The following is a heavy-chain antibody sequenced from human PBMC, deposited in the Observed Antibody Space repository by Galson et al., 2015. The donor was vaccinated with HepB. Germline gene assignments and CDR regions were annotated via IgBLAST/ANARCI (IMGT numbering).Heavy chain of an antibody. Sequence: CAISGDSVSSNSAAWNWIRQSPSRGLEWLGRTYSRSKWYNDYAVSVKSRITINPDTSKNQFSLQLNAVTPEDTAVYYCARVLELTGYFDYWGQGTLVTVSS. D-gene: IGHD1-14*01. V-gene: IGHV6-1*01. CDR2: TYSRSKWYN. CDR3: ARVLELTGYFDY. J-gene: IGHJ4*02. CDR1: GDSVSSNSAA.